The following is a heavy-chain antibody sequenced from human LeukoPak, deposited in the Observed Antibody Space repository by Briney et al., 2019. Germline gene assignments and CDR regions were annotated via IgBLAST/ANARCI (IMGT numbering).Heavy chain of an antibody. Sequence: GGSLRLSCADSRITFSSYWMSWVRQAPGKGLEWVANIKQDGGEKYYVDSVKGRFTISRDNAKNTLYLQMNSLRAEDTAVYYCARDSAVAGFNWFDPWGQGTLVTVSS. CDR3: ARDSAVAGFNWFDP. D-gene: IGHD6-19*01. CDR2: IKQDGGEK. J-gene: IGHJ5*02. CDR1: RITFSSYW. V-gene: IGHV3-7*01.